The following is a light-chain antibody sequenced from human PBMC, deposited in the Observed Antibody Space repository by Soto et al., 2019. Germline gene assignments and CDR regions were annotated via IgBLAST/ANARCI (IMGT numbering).Light chain of an antibody. J-gene: IGKJ3*01. CDR1: QSVLYSSNNKNY. Sequence: DIVMTQSPDSLAVSLGERATINCKSSQSVLYSSNNKNYLAWYQQKPGQPPKLLIYCASTRESGVPDRFSGSGSGTDFTLTISSLQAEDVAVYYCKQYYSTPPTFGPGTKVDIK. CDR3: KQYYSTPPT. CDR2: CAS. V-gene: IGKV4-1*01.